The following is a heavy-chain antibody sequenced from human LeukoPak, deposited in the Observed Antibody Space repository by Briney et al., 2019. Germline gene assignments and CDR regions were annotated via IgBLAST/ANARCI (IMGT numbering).Heavy chain of an antibody. D-gene: IGHD4-23*01. CDR2: IRYDGSNK. V-gene: IGHV3-30*02. Sequence: PGGSLRLSCAASGFTFSNYAMHWVRQAPGKGLEWVAFIRYDGSNKYYADSVKGRFTISRDNSKNTLYLQMNSLRAEDTAVYYCAKDSLRWYSEALFDYWGQGTLVTVSS. CDR1: GFTFSNYA. CDR3: AKDSLRWYSEALFDY. J-gene: IGHJ4*02.